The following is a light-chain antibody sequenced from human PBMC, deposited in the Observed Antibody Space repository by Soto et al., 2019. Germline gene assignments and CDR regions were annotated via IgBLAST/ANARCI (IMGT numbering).Light chain of an antibody. CDR1: QSVSSY. CDR2: DAS. V-gene: IGKV3-11*01. CDR3: QHQALT. Sequence: EIVLTQSPATLSLSPGERATLSCRASQSVSSYFAWYQQKPGQAPRLLIYDASNRATGIPARFSGSGSGTDFTLTISSLEPEDYAVYYYQHQALTFGGGTKVEIK. J-gene: IGKJ4*01.